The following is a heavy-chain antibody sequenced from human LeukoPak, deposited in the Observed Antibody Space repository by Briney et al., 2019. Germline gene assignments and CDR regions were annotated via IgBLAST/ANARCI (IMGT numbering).Heavy chain of an antibody. Sequence: GGSLRLSCAASGFTFSSYSMNWVRQAPGKGLEWVSYISSSSSTIYYAHSVKGRFTISRDNAKNSLYLQMNSLRAEDTAVYYCARAAYCSSTSCYLYYGMDVWGQGTTVTVSS. CDR1: GFTFSSYS. J-gene: IGHJ6*02. CDR2: ISSSSSTI. CDR3: ARAAYCSSTSCYLYYGMDV. D-gene: IGHD2-2*01. V-gene: IGHV3-48*04.